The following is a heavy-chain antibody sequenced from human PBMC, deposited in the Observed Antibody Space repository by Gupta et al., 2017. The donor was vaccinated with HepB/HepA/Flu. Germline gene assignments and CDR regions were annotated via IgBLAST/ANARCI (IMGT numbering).Heavy chain of an antibody. J-gene: IGHJ4*02. D-gene: IGHD6-19*01. CDR2: ISWNSGSI. CDR3: AKDMRLGDY. V-gene: IGHV3-9*01. CDR1: GFTFDDYA. Sequence: EVQLVESGGGLVQPGRSLRLSCAASGFTFDDYAMHWVRQAPGKGLEWVSGISWNSGSIGDADSVKGRFTISRDNAKNSLYLQMNSLRAEDTALYYCAKDMRLGDYWGQGTLVTVSS.